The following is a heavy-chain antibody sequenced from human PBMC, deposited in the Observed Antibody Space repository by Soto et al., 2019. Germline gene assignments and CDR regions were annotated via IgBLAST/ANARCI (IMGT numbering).Heavy chain of an antibody. CDR3: ARPYCGSTSCHGWFAP. Sequence: GASVKVSCKASGYTFTGYYMYWVRQAPGQGLEWMGWINSDSGGTNYAQNFQGRVTMTRDTSISTAYMELTRLTPDDTAVYYCARPYCGSTSCHGWFAPWGQGTLVTVSS. J-gene: IGHJ5*02. D-gene: IGHD2-2*01. CDR2: INSDSGGT. V-gene: IGHV1-2*02. CDR1: GYTFTGYY.